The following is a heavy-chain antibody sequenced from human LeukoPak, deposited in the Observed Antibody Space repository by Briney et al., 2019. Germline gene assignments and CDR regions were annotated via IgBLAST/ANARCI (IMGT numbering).Heavy chain of an antibody. CDR3: ARDRMDTGTYFDY. CDR2: IIPILGIA. V-gene: IGHV1-69*04. Sequence: SVKVSCKASGGTFSSYAISWVRQAPGQGLEWMGRIIPILGIANYAQKFQGRVTITADKSTSTAYMEPSSLRSEDTAVYYCARDRMDTGTYFDYWGQGTLVTVSS. D-gene: IGHD5-18*01. J-gene: IGHJ4*02. CDR1: GGTFSSYA.